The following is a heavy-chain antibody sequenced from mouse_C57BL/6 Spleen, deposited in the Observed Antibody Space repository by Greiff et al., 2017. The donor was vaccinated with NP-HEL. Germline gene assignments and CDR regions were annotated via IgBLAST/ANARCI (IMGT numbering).Heavy chain of an antibody. V-gene: IGHV1-81*01. CDR2: IYPRSGNT. CDR1: GYTFTSYG. Sequence: QVQLQQSGAELARPGASVKLSCKASGYTFTSYGISWVKQRTGQGLEWIGEIYPRSGNTYYNEKFKGKATLTADKSSSTEYMELRSLTSEDSAVYFCARSGTGTTGWYFDVWGTGTTVTVSS. D-gene: IGHD4-1*01. CDR3: ARSGTGTTGWYFDV. J-gene: IGHJ1*03.